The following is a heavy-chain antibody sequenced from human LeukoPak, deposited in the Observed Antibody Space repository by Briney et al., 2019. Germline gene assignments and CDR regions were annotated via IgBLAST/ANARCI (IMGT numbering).Heavy chain of an antibody. CDR3: AKDLGPPVFDY. D-gene: IGHD1-14*01. Sequence: GGSLRLSCAVSGFTFSNYAMSWVRQAPAKGLEWISTITGSGVSTYYADSVKGRFTISRDNSKNTLYLQMNSLRVEDTAVFYCAKDLGPPVFDYWGQGTLVTVSS. CDR2: ITGSGVST. CDR1: GFTFSNYA. J-gene: IGHJ4*02. V-gene: IGHV3-23*01.